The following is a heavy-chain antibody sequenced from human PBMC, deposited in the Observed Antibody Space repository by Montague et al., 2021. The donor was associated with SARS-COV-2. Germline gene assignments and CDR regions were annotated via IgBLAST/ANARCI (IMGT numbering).Heavy chain of an antibody. CDR1: GGSFSGYY. V-gene: IGHV4-34*01. CDR3: ARGHYSSSWYGIRYYFDY. Sequence: SETLSLTCAVYGGSFSGYYWSWIRQPPGKGLEWIGEINHSGSTNYNPSLKSRVTISVDTSKNQFSLKLGSVTAADTAVDYCARGHYSSSWYGIRYYFDYWGQGTLVTVSS. CDR2: INHSGST. J-gene: IGHJ4*02. D-gene: IGHD6-13*01.